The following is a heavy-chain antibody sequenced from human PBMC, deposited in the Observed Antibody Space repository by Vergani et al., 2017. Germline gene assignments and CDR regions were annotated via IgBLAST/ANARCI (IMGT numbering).Heavy chain of an antibody. CDR2: IYYSGSP. J-gene: IGHJ5*02. Sequence: QVQLQESGPGLVKPSETLSLTCTVSGGSISSYYWSWIRQPPGKGLEWIGYIYYSGSPNYHPSLKSRVTISVDTSKNQFSLKLSSVTAADTAVYYCARGGVSSSWYWFDPWGQGTLVTVSS. D-gene: IGHD6-13*01. V-gene: IGHV4-59*01. CDR3: ARGGVSSSWYWFDP. CDR1: GGSISSYY.